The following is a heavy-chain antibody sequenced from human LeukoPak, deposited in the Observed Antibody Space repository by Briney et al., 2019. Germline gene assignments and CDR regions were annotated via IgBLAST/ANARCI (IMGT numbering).Heavy chain of an antibody. D-gene: IGHD2-15*01. CDR3: ARGYCSGGSCYSGPDYYYYGMDV. V-gene: IGHV3-23*01. Sequence: PGGSLRLSCAASGFTFSSYAMSWVRQAPGKGLEWVSAISGSGGSTYYTDSVKGRFTISRDNSKNTLYLQMNSLRAEDTAVYYCARGYCSGGSCYSGPDYYYYGMDVWGQGTTVTVSS. CDR2: ISGSGGST. J-gene: IGHJ6*02. CDR1: GFTFSSYA.